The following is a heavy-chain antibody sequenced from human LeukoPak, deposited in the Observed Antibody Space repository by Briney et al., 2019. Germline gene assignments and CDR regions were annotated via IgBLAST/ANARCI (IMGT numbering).Heavy chain of an antibody. D-gene: IGHD1-26*01. Sequence: ASVKVSCKASGYTFTSYGISWVRQAPGQGLEWMGWISAYNGNTNYAQKLQGRVTMTTDTSTSTAYMELRSLRADDTAIYYCTNQYSKVGSTPDYWGQGTLVTVSS. CDR1: GYTFTSYG. V-gene: IGHV1-18*01. J-gene: IGHJ4*02. CDR2: ISAYNGNT. CDR3: TNQYSKVGSTPDY.